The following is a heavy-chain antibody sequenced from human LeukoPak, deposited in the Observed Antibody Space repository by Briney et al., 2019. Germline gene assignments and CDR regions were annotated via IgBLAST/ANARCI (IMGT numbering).Heavy chain of an antibody. CDR3: AKDSYYDFWSGYWTSYNWFDP. CDR1: GFTFSTYA. D-gene: IGHD3-3*01. V-gene: IGHV3-23*01. CDR2: ISGSGGST. J-gene: IGHJ5*02. Sequence: GGSLRLSCAASGFTFSTYAMNWVRQAPGKGLEWVSAISGSGGSTYYADSVKGRFTISRGNSKNTLYLQMNSLRAEDTAVYYCAKDSYYDFWSGYWTSYNWFDPWGQGTLVTVSS.